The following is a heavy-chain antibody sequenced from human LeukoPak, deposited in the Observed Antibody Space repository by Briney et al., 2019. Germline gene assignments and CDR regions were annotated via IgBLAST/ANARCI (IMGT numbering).Heavy chain of an antibody. CDR2: INPNSGGT. CDR3: ARGGRAVASLTYNWFDP. J-gene: IGHJ5*02. Sequence: ASVKVSXKASGYTFTGYYMHWVRQAPGQGLEWMGWINPNSGGTNYAQKFQGRVTMTRDTSISTAYMELSRLRSDDTAVYYCARGGRAVASLTYNWFDPWGQGTLVTVSS. D-gene: IGHD6-19*01. CDR1: GYTFTGYY. V-gene: IGHV1-2*02.